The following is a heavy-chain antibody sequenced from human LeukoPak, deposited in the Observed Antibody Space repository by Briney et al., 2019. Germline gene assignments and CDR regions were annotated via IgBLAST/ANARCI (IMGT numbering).Heavy chain of an antibody. D-gene: IGHD3-3*01. CDR3: ARRTLTIRTFDI. V-gene: IGHV1-8*01. Sequence: RASVKVSCKASGYTFTGYDINWARQATGQGPEWMGWMNPNSGNTGYAQKFQGRVTITRNTSISTAYMELSSLRSEDTAVYYCARRTLTIRTFDIWGQGTMVTVSS. J-gene: IGHJ3*02. CDR2: MNPNSGNT. CDR1: GYTFTGYD.